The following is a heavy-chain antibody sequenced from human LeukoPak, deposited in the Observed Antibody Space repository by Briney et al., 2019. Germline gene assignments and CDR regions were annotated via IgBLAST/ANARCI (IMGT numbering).Heavy chain of an antibody. Sequence: PSETLSLTCTVSGGSISSSSYYWGWIRQPPGKGLEWIGSIYYSGSTYYNPSLKSRVTISVDTSKNQFSLKLSSVTAADTAVYYCARGEYSYGYNPLDYWGQGTLVTVSS. CDR1: GGSISSSSYY. D-gene: IGHD5-18*01. J-gene: IGHJ4*02. CDR2: IYYSGST. CDR3: ARGEYSYGYNPLDY. V-gene: IGHV4-39*07.